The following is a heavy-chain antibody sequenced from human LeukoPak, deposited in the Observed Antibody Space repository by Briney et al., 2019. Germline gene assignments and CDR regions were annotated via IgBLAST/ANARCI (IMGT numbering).Heavy chain of an antibody. D-gene: IGHD3-22*01. CDR1: RFTFSNYW. Sequence: GGSLRLSCAVSRFTFSNYWMSWVRRAPGKGLEGVANINQEGSEKYYVDSVKGRFSISGDNAKNSLYLQMNSLRAEDTAVYYCARKLYYYDSGGSAGYAGWFDPWGQGTLVTVSS. CDR3: ARKLYYYDSGGSAGYAGWFDP. V-gene: IGHV3-7*05. J-gene: IGHJ5*02. CDR2: INQEGSEK.